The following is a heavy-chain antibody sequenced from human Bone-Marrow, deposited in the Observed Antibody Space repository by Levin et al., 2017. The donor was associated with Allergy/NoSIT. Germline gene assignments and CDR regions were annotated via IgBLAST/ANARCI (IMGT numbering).Heavy chain of an antibody. J-gene: IGHJ4*02. CDR1: GFTFRTSW. CDR2: INADGTAK. CDR3: ARKEDGKFDS. V-gene: IGHV3-74*01. Sequence: GESLKISCVASGFTFRTSWMHWVRQTPGKGLVWVSHINADGTAKRYADSVRGRFTIFRDNAKNTVYLEMKSRRVEDTAVFYCARKEDGKFDSWGQGTLVTVSS.